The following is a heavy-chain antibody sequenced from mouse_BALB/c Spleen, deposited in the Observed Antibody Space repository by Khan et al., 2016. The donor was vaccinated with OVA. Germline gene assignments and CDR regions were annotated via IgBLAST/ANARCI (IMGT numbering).Heavy chain of an antibody. D-gene: IGHD4-1*01. CDR1: GFTFSSYS. J-gene: IGHJ3*01. Sequence: EVELVESGGDLVKPGGSLKLSCAAPGFTFSSYSMSWVRQTPDKRLEWVATISSGGDYTYYPDSVKGRFTISRDNARNTLYLQMSSLKSEDTAMYYCASHVTGSFAYWGQGTLVTVSA. V-gene: IGHV5-6*01. CDR3: ASHVTGSFAY. CDR2: ISSGGDYT.